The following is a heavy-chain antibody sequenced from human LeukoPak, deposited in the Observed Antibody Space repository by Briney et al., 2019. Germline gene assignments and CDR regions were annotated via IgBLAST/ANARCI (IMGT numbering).Heavy chain of an antibody. Sequence: SETLSLTCAVSGGSVSSGGFSWRWIRQPPGKGLECIGSISHTGSTYYNPSPKSRVTISVDSSKNQFSLKLSSVTAADTAVYYCAREGYFYGMDVWGQGTTVTVSS. CDR2: ISHTGST. J-gene: IGHJ6*02. CDR3: AREGYFYGMDV. CDR1: GGSVSSGGFS. D-gene: IGHD2/OR15-2a*01. V-gene: IGHV4-30-2*01.